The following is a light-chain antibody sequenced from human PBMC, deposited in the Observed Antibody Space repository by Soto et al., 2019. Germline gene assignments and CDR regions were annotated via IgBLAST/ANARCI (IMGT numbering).Light chain of an antibody. CDR3: HQYNNWPPGST. Sequence: EIVMTQSPATLSVSPGERATLSCRASQRVSTNLAWYQQNAGQAPRLLIYGASTRATGIPARFSGSGSGTEFTLTISSLQSEDFAGYFCHQYNNWPPGSTFGGGTKVEIK. V-gene: IGKV3-15*01. CDR2: GAS. CDR1: QRVSTN. J-gene: IGKJ4*01.